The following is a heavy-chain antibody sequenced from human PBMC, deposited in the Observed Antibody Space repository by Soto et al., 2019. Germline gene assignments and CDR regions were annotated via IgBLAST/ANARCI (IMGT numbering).Heavy chain of an antibody. D-gene: IGHD3-10*01. CDR3: ARAIRMVRGVHYDY. J-gene: IGHJ4*02. CDR1: GGTFSSYT. Sequence: QVQLVQSGAEVKKPGSSVKVSCKASGGTFSSYTISWVRQAPGQGLEWMGRIIPILGIANYAQKFQGRVAIPADKSTSTAYMELSSLRSEDTAVYYCARAIRMVRGVHYDYWGQGTLVTVSS. V-gene: IGHV1-69*02. CDR2: IIPILGIA.